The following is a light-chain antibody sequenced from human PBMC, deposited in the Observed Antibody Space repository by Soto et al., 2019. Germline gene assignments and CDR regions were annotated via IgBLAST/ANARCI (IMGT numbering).Light chain of an antibody. CDR2: GAS. V-gene: IGKV3-20*01. Sequence: EIVLTQSPGTLSLSPGERATLSCRASQSVSSTYLAWYQQKPGQAPRLLISGASSRVTDFPDRFSGSGSGTDFTLTISRLEPEDFAVYYCLLYGTSHTFGGGTKVEIK. CDR1: QSVSSTY. CDR3: LLYGTSHT. J-gene: IGKJ4*01.